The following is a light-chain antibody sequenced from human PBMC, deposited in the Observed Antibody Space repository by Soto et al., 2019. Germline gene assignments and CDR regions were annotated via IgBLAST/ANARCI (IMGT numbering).Light chain of an antibody. J-gene: IGLJ3*02. CDR2: RNN. CDR3: AAWDDTLSAWV. CDR1: SSNIGTYH. V-gene: IGLV1-47*01. Sequence: QPVLIQPPSASGTPGQRVTISCSGSSSNIGTYHVYWYQQLPGTAPNLLIYRNNQRPSGVPDRFSGSKSGTSASLAISGLRSEDETDYYCAAWDDTLSAWVFGGGTKLTVL.